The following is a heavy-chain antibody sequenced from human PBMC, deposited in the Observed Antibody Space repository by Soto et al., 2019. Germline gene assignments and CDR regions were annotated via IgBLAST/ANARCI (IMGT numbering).Heavy chain of an antibody. D-gene: IGHD4-17*01. J-gene: IGHJ6*03. CDR2: ISGSGGST. CDR3: AKARSDDYGDYEGGNYYYMYV. CDR1: GFTFSSYA. V-gene: IGHV3-23*01. Sequence: GGSLRLSCAASGFTFSSYAMSWVRQAPGKGLEWVSAISGSGGSTYYADSVKGRFTISRDNSKNTLYLQMNSLRAEDTAVYYCAKARSDDYGDYEGGNYYYMYVWGKGTTVTVSS.